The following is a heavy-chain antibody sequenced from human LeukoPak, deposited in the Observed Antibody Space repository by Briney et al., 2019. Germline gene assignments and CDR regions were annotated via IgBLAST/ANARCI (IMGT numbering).Heavy chain of an antibody. Sequence: ASVKVSCKASGGTFSSYAISWVRQDPGQGLEWMGRIIPIFGTANYAQKFQGRVTITTDESKSTAYMELSSLRSEDTAVYYCARESGGYIIDYWGQGTLVTVSS. D-gene: IGHD6-25*01. J-gene: IGHJ4*02. V-gene: IGHV1-69*05. CDR3: ARESGGYIIDY. CDR1: GGTFSSYA. CDR2: IIPIFGTA.